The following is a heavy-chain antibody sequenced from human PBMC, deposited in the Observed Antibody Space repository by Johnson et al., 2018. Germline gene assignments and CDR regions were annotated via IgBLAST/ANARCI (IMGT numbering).Heavy chain of an antibody. Sequence: VRLVESGGGSVQPGGSLRLSCAASRITFSDFWMSCVRQAPGKGLEWVASVNQGGSETYYVDSVRGRVTISRDNAKNSLFLQMTSLRVEDTAVYYCVRGHHAFEVWGQGTTVTVSS. V-gene: IGHV3-7*01. CDR2: VNQGGSET. D-gene: IGHD1-14*01. CDR3: VRGHHAFEV. J-gene: IGHJ6*02. CDR1: RITFSDFW.